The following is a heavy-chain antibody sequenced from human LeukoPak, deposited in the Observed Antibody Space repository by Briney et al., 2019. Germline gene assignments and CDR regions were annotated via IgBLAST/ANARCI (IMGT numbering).Heavy chain of an antibody. CDR1: GFNFNTYS. CDR2: ISRASESI. J-gene: IGHJ4*02. Sequence: PGGSLRLSCEASGFNFNTYSMAWVRQAPGKGLEWVSIISRASESIFYADSVKGRFTISRDNAKNSLYLQMNSLRAEDTAVYYCARDLPGSGYDFGLEETHYSVDYWGQGTLVTVSS. V-gene: IGHV3-21*01. CDR3: ARDLPGSGYDFGLEETHYSVDY. D-gene: IGHD5-12*01.